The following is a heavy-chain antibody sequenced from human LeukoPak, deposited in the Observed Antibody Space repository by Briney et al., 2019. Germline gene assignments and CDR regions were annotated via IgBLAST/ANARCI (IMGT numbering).Heavy chain of an antibody. Sequence: GGSLRLSCAASGFSFSQYWMTWVRQAPGKGLVWVSRINSDGSSTSYADSVKGRFTISRDNAKNTLYLQMNSLRAEDTAVYYCARDLLGNSGSYLRHPNGPPFDYWGQGTLVTVSS. V-gene: IGHV3-74*01. CDR3: ARDLLGNSGSYLRHPNGPPFDY. D-gene: IGHD1-26*01. CDR2: INSDGSST. CDR1: GFSFSQYW. J-gene: IGHJ4*02.